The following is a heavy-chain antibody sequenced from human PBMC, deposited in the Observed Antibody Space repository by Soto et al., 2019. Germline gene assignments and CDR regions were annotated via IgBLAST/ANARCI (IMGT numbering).Heavy chain of an antibody. CDR2: IYYSGST. CDR1: GGSISSGGYY. J-gene: IGHJ2*01. Sequence: QVQLQESGPGLVKPSQTLSLTCTVSGGSISSGGYYWSWIRQHPGKGLEWIGYIYYSGSTYYNPSLTSRVTLSVDTSKNQFSLKLSSVTAADTAVYYCARGYGDFTIAYWYFDLWGRGTLVTVSS. V-gene: IGHV4-31*03. CDR3: ARGYGDFTIAYWYFDL. D-gene: IGHD4-17*01.